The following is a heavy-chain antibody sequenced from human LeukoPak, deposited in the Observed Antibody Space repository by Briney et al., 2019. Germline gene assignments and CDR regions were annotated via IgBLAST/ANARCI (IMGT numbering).Heavy chain of an antibody. J-gene: IGHJ3*02. CDR2: ISPNTGGT. D-gene: IGHD5-12*01. CDR3: AKDRARVATMVDGFDM. V-gene: IGHV1-2*02. CDR1: GYTFTGHY. Sequence: GASVTVSCKASGYTFTGHYMHWVRQAPGQGLEWMGWISPNTGGTSYARKFQGRVTMTRDTSISTAYMELSRLRSDDTAVYYRAKDRARVATMVDGFDMWGQGTRVTVSS.